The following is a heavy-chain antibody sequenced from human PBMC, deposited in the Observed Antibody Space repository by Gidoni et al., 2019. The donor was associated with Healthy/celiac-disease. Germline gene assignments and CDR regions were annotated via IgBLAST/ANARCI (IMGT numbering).Heavy chain of an antibody. CDR1: GYTLTELS. Sequence: QVQLVQSGAEVKKPGASVTVSCKVSGYTLTELSMHWVRQAPGKVLEWMGGFDPEDGETIYAQKFQGRVTMTEDTSTDTAYMELSSLRSDDTAVYYCATLPAVAGNQMVDYWGQGTLVTVSS. CDR2: FDPEDGET. D-gene: IGHD6-19*01. J-gene: IGHJ4*02. CDR3: ATLPAVAGNQMVDY. V-gene: IGHV1-24*01.